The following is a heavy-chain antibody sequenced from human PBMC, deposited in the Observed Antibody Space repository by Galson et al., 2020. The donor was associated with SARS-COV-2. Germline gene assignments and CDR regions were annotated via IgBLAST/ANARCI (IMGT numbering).Heavy chain of an antibody. CDR1: GGTFSSYA. V-gene: IGHV1-69*10. D-gene: IGHD5-18*01. Sequence: SVKVSCKASGGTFSSYAISWVRQAPGQGLEWMGGIIPILGIANYAQKFQGRVPITADKSTSTAYMELSSLRSEDTAVYYCSRGGSLIQLWLPGHYYYYMDGWGKGTTVTVSS. J-gene: IGHJ6*03. CDR3: SRGGSLIQLWLPGHYYYYMDG. CDR2: IIPILGIA.